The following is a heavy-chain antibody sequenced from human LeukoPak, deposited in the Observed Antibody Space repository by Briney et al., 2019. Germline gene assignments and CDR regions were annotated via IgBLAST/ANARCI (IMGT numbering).Heavy chain of an antibody. Sequence: GGSLRLSCAASGFTFSDYYMSWIRQAPGKGLEWVSYISSSGSTIYYADSVKGRFTISRGNAKNSLYLQMDSLRAEDTAVYYCASCPYGDDDQLDYWGQGTLVTVSS. CDR2: ISSSGSTI. D-gene: IGHD4-17*01. V-gene: IGHV3-11*01. CDR3: ASCPYGDDDQLDY. J-gene: IGHJ4*02. CDR1: GFTFSDYY.